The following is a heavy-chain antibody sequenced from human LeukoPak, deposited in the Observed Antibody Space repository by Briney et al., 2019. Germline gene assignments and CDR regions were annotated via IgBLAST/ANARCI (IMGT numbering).Heavy chain of an antibody. J-gene: IGHJ4*02. CDR1: GGSFSGYY. CDR2: INHSGST. CDR3: ARGVLLDY. D-gene: IGHD3-10*01. V-gene: IGHV4-34*01. Sequence: SETLSLTCAVYGGSFSGYYWSWIRQPPGKGLEWIGEINHSGSTNYNPSLKSRVTISVDTSKNQFSLKLSSVTAADTAVYYCARGVLLDYGGQGTLVTVSS.